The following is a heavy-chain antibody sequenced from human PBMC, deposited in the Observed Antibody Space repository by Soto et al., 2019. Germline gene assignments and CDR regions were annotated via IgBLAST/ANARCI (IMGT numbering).Heavy chain of an antibody. J-gene: IGHJ4*02. CDR3: ARGATRWELLGFDY. V-gene: IGHV1-69*13. CDR1: GGTFTNYA. CDR2: IIPIFDTP. D-gene: IGHD1-26*01. Sequence: GASVKVSCKASGGTFTNYALSWVRQAPGQGLEWMGGIIPIFDTPNYAQKFQGRVTITADESTSTTYMELRSLRSEDTAVYLCARGATRWELLGFDYWGQ.